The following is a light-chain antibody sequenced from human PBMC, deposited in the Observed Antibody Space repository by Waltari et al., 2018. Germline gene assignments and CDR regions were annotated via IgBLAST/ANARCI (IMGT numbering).Light chain of an antibody. V-gene: IGLV2-14*03. CDR2: DVT. CDR1: NSDIGDYDY. CDR3: SSYTSNATWV. Sequence: QSALTQPASVSGSLGQSHTIPCTRTNSDIGDYDYVSWYQQHPGKAPQLMICDVTERPSGVSNRFSGSKSGNTASLTISGLQAEDEADYYCSSYTSNATWVFGGGTELTVL. J-gene: IGLJ3*02.